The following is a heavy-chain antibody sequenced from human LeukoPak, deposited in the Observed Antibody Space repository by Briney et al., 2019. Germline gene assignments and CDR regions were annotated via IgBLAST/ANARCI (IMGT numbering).Heavy chain of an antibody. CDR3: ARVWYYDSSGSLVYYMDV. CDR1: GGTFSSYA. D-gene: IGHD3-22*01. Sequence: GSSVKVSCKASGGTFSSYAISWVRQAPGQGLEWMGGIIPIFGTANYAQKFQGRVTITADKSTSTAYMELSSLRSEDTAVYYCARVWYYDSSGSLVYYMDVWGKGTTVTVSS. V-gene: IGHV1-69*06. CDR2: IIPIFGTA. J-gene: IGHJ6*03.